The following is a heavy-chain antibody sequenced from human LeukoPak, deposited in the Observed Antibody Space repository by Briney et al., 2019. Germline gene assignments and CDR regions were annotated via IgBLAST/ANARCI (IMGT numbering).Heavy chain of an antibody. CDR2: ISGSGGST. J-gene: IGHJ4*02. CDR1: GFTFSSYG. D-gene: IGHD3-3*01. V-gene: IGHV3-23*01. Sequence: GGSLRLSCAASGFTFSSYGMSWVRQAPGKGLEWVSAISGSGGSTYYADSVKGRFTISRDNSKNTLYLQMNSLRAEDTAVYYCAKDLDFWSGYYRKYYFDYWGQGTLVTVSS. CDR3: AKDLDFWSGYYRKYYFDY.